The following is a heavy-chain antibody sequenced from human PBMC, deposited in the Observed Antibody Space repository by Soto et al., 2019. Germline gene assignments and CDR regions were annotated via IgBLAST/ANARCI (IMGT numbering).Heavy chain of an antibody. V-gene: IGHV4-59*02. CDR1: GGSVGTGYY. J-gene: IGHJ4*02. CDR2: LYYTGST. D-gene: IGHD2-15*01. Sequence: SEPLARTFSVSGGSVGTGYYLIWIRQSPGKGLEWIGHLYYTGSTNYNPSLKSRVTISVDTSKNQFFLNLTSVTAADTAEYYCARGPIPVVRRYFDSWGQG. CDR3: ARGPIPVVRRYFDS.